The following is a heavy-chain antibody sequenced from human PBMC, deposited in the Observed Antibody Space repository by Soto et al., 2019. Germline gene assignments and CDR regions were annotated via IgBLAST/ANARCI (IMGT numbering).Heavy chain of an antibody. CDR1: GGTFSSYA. V-gene: IGHV1-69*01. CDR3: ARVVTRIRAFDI. Sequence: QVQLVQSGAEVKKPGSSVKVSCKASGGTFSSYAISWVRQAPGQGLEWMGGIIPIFGTANYAQKFQGRVTSSADESTSRAYMELSRLRAEHTVVYYCARVVTRIRAFDIWGQGTMVTVSS. CDR2: IIPIFGTA. J-gene: IGHJ3*02. D-gene: IGHD2-21*02.